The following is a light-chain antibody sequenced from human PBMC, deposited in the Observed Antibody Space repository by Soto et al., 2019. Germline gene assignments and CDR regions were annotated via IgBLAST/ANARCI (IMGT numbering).Light chain of an antibody. CDR2: DAS. CDR1: QSVSSY. CDR3: QQRSNWPLT. Sequence: EIVLTQSPATLSLSLGERATLSCRASQSVSSYLAWYQQKPGQAPRLLIYDASNRDTGVPARFSGSGSGTDFTLTISSLQPEDFAIYYCQQRSNWPLTFGGGTKVEIK. J-gene: IGKJ4*01. V-gene: IGKV3-11*01.